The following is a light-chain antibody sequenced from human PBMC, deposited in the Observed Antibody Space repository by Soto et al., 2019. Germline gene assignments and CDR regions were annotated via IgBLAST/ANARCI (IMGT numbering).Light chain of an antibody. V-gene: IGKV1-27*01. CDR3: QKHNGGALT. J-gene: IGKJ4*01. CDR1: KGISNY. Sequence: DIQMTQSPSSVSASVGDRVTITCRASKGISNYLAWYQHKSGKAPRLLIHTASTSPSGVPSRFNGSGSGTDFTFTISNLQPEDVATYYCQKHNGGALTFGGGTKVEI. CDR2: TAS.